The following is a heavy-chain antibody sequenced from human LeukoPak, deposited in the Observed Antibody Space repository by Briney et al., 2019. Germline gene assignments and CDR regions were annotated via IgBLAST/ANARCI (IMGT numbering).Heavy chain of an antibody. CDR1: GFTFEDYA. V-gene: IGHV3-9*03. CDR3: AKDYRGSGNDAFDI. D-gene: IGHD3-10*01. CDR2: ISWNSGSI. J-gene: IGHJ3*02. Sequence: GGSLRLSCAASGFTFEDYAMHWVRQAPGKGLEWVSGISWNSGSIGYADSVKGRFTISRDNAKNSLYLQMNSLRAEDMALYYCAKDYRGSGNDAFDIWGQGTMVTVSS.